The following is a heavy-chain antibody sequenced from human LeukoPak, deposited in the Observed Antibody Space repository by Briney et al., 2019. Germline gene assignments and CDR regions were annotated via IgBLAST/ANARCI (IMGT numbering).Heavy chain of an antibody. V-gene: IGHV3-23*01. CDR1: GFTFTSYA. D-gene: IGHD1-26*01. J-gene: IGHJ4*02. CDR2: ISGSGVST. CDR3: AKDGPLVGPYYFDY. Sequence: GGSLRLSCAASGFTFTSYAVNWVRQAPGKGLEWVSAISGSGVSTFYADSVKGRFTISRDNSKNTLYLQMNSLRAEDTAVYYCAKDGPLVGPYYFDYWGQGTLVTVSS.